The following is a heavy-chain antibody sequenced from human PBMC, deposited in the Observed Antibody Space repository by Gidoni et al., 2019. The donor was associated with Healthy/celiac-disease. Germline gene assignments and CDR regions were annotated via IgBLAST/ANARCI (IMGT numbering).Heavy chain of an antibody. CDR2: ISGSGGST. Sequence: AASGFTFSSYAMSWVRQAPGKGLEWVSAISGSGGSTYYADSVKGRFTISRDNSKNTLYLQMNSLRAEDTAVYYCAKSQLYRLAAFDIWGQGTMVTVSS. V-gene: IGHV3-23*01. J-gene: IGHJ3*02. CDR1: GFTFSSYA. D-gene: IGHD2-2*02. CDR3: AKSQLYRLAAFDI.